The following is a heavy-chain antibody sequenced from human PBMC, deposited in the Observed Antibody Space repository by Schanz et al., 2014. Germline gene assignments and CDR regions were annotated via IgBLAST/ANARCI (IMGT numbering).Heavy chain of an antibody. CDR2: IIPNLGSA. J-gene: IGHJ5*02. CDR1: GDTFRSYT. Sequence: QVQLVQSGAEVKKPGSSVKVSCKASGDTFRSYTISWVRQAPGQGPEWMGRIIPNLGSANYAQKFQGRVTITADKSTSTVYMELSSLRSEDTAIYYCARGNTIFGVVILGWLDPWGQGTLVTVSS. CDR3: ARGNTIFGVVILGWLDP. D-gene: IGHD3-3*01. V-gene: IGHV1-69*08.